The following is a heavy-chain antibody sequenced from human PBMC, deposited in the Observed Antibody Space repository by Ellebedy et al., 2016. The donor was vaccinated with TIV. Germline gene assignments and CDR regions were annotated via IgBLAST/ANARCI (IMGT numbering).Heavy chain of an antibody. CDR3: AQGYGTYFLQYYFDT. J-gene: IGHJ4*02. CDR2: IFGSGGGI. Sequence: PGGSLRLSCAASGFTFSRYAMSWVRQAPGKGLEWVSGIFGSGGGISYADSVKGRFTISRDNSKNTLYLQMNSLRGEDTAVYYCAQGYGTYFLQYYFDTWGQGTLVTVSS. CDR1: GFTFSRYA. D-gene: IGHD1-26*01. V-gene: IGHV3-23*01.